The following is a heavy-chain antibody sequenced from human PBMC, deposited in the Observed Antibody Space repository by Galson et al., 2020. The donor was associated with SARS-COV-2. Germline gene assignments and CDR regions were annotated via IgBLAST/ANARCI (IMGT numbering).Heavy chain of an antibody. J-gene: IGHJ6*02. Sequence: ASETLSLTCTVSGYSISSGYYWGWIRQPPGKGMEWIGSIYHSGSTYYNPSLKSRVTISVDTSKNQFSLKLSSVTAADTAVYYCARDYGWYPQITSLYYYYYGMDVWGQGTTVTVSS. CDR3: ARDYGWYPQITSLYYYYYGMDV. V-gene: IGHV4-38-2*02. CDR2: IYHSGST. D-gene: IGHD6-19*01. CDR1: GYSISSGYY.